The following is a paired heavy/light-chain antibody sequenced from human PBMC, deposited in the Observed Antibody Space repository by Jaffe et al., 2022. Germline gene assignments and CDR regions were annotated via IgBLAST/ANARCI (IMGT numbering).Heavy chain of an antibody. D-gene: IGHD3-22*01. J-gene: IGHJ3*02. CDR3: ARSGGVRSGYYYDDAFDI. Sequence: QVQLQESGPGLVKPSETLSLTCAVSGYSISSGYYWGWIRQPPGKGLEWIGSIYHSGSTYYNPSLKSRVTISVDTSKNQFSLKLSSVTAADTAVYYCARSGGVRSGYYYDDAFDIWGQGTMVTVSS. CDR2: IYHSGST. V-gene: IGHV4-38-2*01. CDR1: GYSISSGYY.
Light chain of an antibody. CDR2: AAS. J-gene: IGKJ2*01. Sequence: AIRMTQSPSSFSASTGDRVTITCRASQGISSYLAWYQQKPGKAPKLLIYAASTLQSGVPSRFSGSGSGTDFTLTISCLQSEDFATYYCQQYYSYPRTFGQGTKLEIK. CDR3: QQYYSYPRT. CDR1: QGISSY. V-gene: IGKV1-8*01.